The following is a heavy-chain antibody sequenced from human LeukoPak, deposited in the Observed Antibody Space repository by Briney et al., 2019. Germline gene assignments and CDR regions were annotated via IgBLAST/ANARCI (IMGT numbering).Heavy chain of an antibody. Sequence: GESLKISCKGSGYSFTSYWIGWVRQMPGKGLEWMGIIYPGDSDTRYSPSFQGQVTISADKSISTAYLQWSSLKASDTAMYYCARRRPQKAARPDLWIGWFDPWGQGTLVTVSS. CDR2: IYPGDSDT. J-gene: IGHJ5*02. V-gene: IGHV5-51*01. CDR1: GYSFTSYW. D-gene: IGHD6-6*01. CDR3: ARRRPQKAARPDLWIGWFDP.